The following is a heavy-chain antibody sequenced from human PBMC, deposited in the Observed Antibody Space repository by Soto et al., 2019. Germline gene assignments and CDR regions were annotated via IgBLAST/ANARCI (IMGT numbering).Heavy chain of an antibody. CDR1: GFTFSSYG. J-gene: IGHJ5*02. Sequence: PGGSLRLSCAASGFTFSSYGMHWVRQAPGKGLEWVAVISYDGSNKYYADSVKGRFTISRDNSKNTLYLQMSSLRAEDTAVYYCAKGGEQQPTDPWGQGTLVTVSS. CDR2: ISYDGSNK. D-gene: IGHD6-13*01. CDR3: AKGGEQQPTDP. V-gene: IGHV3-30*18.